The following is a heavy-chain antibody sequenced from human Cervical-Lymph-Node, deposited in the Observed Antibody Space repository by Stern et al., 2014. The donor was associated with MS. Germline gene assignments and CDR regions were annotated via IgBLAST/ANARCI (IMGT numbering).Heavy chain of an antibody. V-gene: IGHV1-2*06. CDR1: GYTFTDYY. D-gene: IGHD6-13*01. J-gene: IGHJ4*02. CDR2: INPSSGDT. CDR3: AREVAATGQYFDY. Sequence: QVPLVQSGAEVKKPGASVKVSCKASGYTFTDYYIHWVRQAPGPGLEWMGRINPSSGDTNSARTFQGRVTMTRDTSISTGYMELNRLESDDTAVYYCAREVAATGQYFDYWGQGTLVTVSS.